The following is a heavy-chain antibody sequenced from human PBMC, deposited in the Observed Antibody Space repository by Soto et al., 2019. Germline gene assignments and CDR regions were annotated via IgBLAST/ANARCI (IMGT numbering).Heavy chain of an antibody. Sequence: XFQGRVTMSRDTSTSKVYMELSSLRSEDTAVYYCAREDNWNDVPHDYWGQGTLVTVSS. CDR3: AREDNWNDVPHDY. V-gene: IGHV1-46*01. D-gene: IGHD1-20*01. J-gene: IGHJ4*02.